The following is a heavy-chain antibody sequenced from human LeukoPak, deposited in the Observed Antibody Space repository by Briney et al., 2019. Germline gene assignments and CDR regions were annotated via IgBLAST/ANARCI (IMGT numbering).Heavy chain of an antibody. D-gene: IGHD3-10*01. CDR1: GFTFGNYA. Sequence: GGSLRLSCTAPGFTFGNYALSWFRQAPGKGLEWVSAISGSGGSTYYADSVKGRFTISRDNSKNTLYLQMNSLRAEDTAVYYCAKDGWFGELLSFDYWGQGTLVTVSS. CDR3: AKDGWFGELLSFDY. CDR2: ISGSGGST. V-gene: IGHV3-23*01. J-gene: IGHJ4*02.